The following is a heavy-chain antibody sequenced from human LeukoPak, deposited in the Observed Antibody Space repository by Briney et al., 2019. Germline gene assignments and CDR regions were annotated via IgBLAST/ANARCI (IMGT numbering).Heavy chain of an antibody. Sequence: GGSLRLSCAASGFTFSSYGMHWVRQAPGKGLEWVAVISYDGSNKYYADSVKGRFTIPRDNSKNTLYLQMNSLRAEDTAVYYCAKGGVENVLRYFDWLWARYYGMDVWGQGTTVTVSS. CDR2: ISYDGSNK. CDR3: AKGGVENVLRYFDWLWARYYGMDV. D-gene: IGHD3-9*01. CDR1: GFTFSSYG. V-gene: IGHV3-30*18. J-gene: IGHJ6*02.